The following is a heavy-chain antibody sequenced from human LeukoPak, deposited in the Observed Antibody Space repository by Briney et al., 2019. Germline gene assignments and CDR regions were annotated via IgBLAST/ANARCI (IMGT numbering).Heavy chain of an antibody. Sequence: ASVKVSCKASGYTFTSYAMNWVRQAPGQGLEWMGWINTNTGNPTYAQGFTGRFVFSLDTSVSTAYLQISSLKAEDTAVYYCARVTWFGELLLFDYWGQGTLVTVSS. CDR3: ARVTWFGELLLFDY. V-gene: IGHV7-4-1*02. CDR2: INTNTGNP. D-gene: IGHD3-10*01. J-gene: IGHJ4*02. CDR1: GYTFTSYA.